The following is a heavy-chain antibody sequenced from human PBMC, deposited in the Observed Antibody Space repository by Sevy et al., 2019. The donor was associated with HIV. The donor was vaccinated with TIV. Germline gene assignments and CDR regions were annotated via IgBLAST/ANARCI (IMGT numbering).Heavy chain of an antibody. V-gene: IGHV3-53*01. D-gene: IGHD3-10*01. Sequence: GGSLRLSCAASGFTVSSNYMSWVRQAPGKGLEWVSVIYSGGSTYYADSVKGRFTISRDNSKNTLYLQMNSLRAEDTAVYYCATLRGGLYGSGYFQNWGQGTQVTVSS. CDR2: IYSGGST. J-gene: IGHJ1*01. CDR3: ATLRGGLYGSGYFQN. CDR1: GFTVSSNY.